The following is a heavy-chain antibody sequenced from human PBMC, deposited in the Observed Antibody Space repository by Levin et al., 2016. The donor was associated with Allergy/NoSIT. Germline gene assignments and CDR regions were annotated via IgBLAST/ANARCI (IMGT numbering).Heavy chain of an antibody. CDR1: GFPFSSYD. CDR3: TKGQVRGTFEH. D-gene: IGHD3-10*01. Sequence: GGSLRLSCAASGFPFSSYDWSWVRQAPGKGLEWVSSIISTGRDTKYADSVKGRFTISRDISKNTVYLQMNSLRAEDTAVYYCTKGQVRGTFEHWGQGALVTVSS. CDR2: IISTGRDT. V-gene: IGHV3-23*01. J-gene: IGHJ4*02.